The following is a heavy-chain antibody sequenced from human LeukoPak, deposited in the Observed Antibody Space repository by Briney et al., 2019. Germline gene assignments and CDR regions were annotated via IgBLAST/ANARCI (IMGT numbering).Heavy chain of an antibody. CDR2: IKQDGSEK. CDR3: ARESAGLDAFDI. D-gene: IGHD6-25*01. J-gene: IGHJ3*02. V-gene: IGHV3-7*01. CDR1: GFTFSNYW. Sequence: GGSLRLSCAASGFTFSNYWMSWVRQAPGKGLEWVANIKQDGSEKYYVDSVKGRFTISRDNAKNSLYLQMNSLRAEDTAVYYCARESAGLDAFDIWGQGTMVTVSS.